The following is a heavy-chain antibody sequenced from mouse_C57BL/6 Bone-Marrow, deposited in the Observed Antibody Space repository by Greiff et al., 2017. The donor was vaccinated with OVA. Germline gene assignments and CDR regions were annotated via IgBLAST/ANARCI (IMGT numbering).Heavy chain of an antibody. Sequence: VHVKQSGPELVKPGASVKISCKASGYTFTDYYMNWVKQSHGKSLEWIGDINPNNGGTSYNQKFKGKATLTVDKSSSTAYMELRSLTSEDSAVYYCARLDGYRGYYAMDYWGQGTSVTVSS. CDR3: ARLDGYRGYYAMDY. CDR2: INPNNGGT. V-gene: IGHV1-26*01. J-gene: IGHJ4*01. CDR1: GYTFTDYY. D-gene: IGHD2-3*01.